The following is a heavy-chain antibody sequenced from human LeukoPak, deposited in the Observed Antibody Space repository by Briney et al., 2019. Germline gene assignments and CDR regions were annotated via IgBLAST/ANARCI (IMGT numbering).Heavy chain of an antibody. D-gene: IGHD3-10*01. V-gene: IGHV1-2*06. CDR2: INPNSGGT. CDR3: AREPMVRDFNWFDP. CDR1: GYTFTGYY. Sequence: GASVKVSCKASGYTFTGYYIHWVRQAPGQGLEWMGRINPNSGGTNYAQKFQGRVTMTRDTSISTAYMELNRLTSDYTAVYYCAREPMVRDFNWFDPWGQGTLVTVSS. J-gene: IGHJ5*02.